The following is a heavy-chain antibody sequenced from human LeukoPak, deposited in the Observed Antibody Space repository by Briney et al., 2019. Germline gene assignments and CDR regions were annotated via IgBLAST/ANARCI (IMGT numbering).Heavy chain of an antibody. CDR2: IKQDGGEK. CDR1: GFTFSTYW. V-gene: IGHV3-7*01. J-gene: IGHJ4*02. CDR3: ARISGRGTYRGVLDN. D-gene: IGHD3-10*01. Sequence: PGGSLRLSCAASGFTFSTYWMSWVRQAPGKGLEWVANIKQDGGEKFYVDSVKGRFTISRDNAKNSLYLQMNSLRAEDATVYYCARISGRGTYRGVLDNWGQGTLVTVSS.